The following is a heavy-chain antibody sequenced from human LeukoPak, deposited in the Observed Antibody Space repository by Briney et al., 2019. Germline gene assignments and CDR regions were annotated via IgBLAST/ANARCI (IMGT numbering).Heavy chain of an antibody. CDR2: ISSSGSTI. CDR3: ARRVIADRSAFDI. V-gene: IGHV3-11*04. CDR1: GFTFSDYY. D-gene: IGHD2-21*01. Sequence: GESLKISCKGSGFTFSDYYMSWIRQAPGKRLEWVSYISSSGSTIYYADSVKGRFTISRDNAKNSLYLQMNSLRAEDTAVYYCARRVIADRSAFDIWGQGTMVTVSS. J-gene: IGHJ3*02.